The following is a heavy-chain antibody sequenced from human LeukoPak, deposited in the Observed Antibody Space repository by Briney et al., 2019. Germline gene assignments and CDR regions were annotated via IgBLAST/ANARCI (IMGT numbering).Heavy chain of an antibody. V-gene: IGHV1-69*04. D-gene: IGHD5-24*01. Sequence: SVKVSCKASGGTFSSYAISWVRQAPGQGLEWMGRIIPILGIANYAQKFQGRVTITADKSTSTAYMELSSLRSENTAVYYCARVEDGYSDYWGQGTLVTVSS. J-gene: IGHJ4*02. CDR1: GGTFSSYA. CDR2: IIPILGIA. CDR3: ARVEDGYSDY.